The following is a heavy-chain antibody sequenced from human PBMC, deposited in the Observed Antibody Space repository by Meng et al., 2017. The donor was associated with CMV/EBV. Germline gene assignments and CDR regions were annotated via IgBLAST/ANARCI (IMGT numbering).Heavy chain of an antibody. CDR2: LIPIFGTA. CDR1: VGTFSSYA. V-gene: IGHV1-69*05. D-gene: IGHD3-3*01. CDR3: AKSSHYDFWSSPLASP. J-gene: IGHJ5*02. Sequence: SVQVSCKASVGTFSSYAISWVRQAAGHGLEWMGGLIPIFGTANYAQKFQGRVTITTDESTGTAYMELSSQRSEDTAVYYCAKSSHYDFWSSPLASPWGQGTLVTVSS.